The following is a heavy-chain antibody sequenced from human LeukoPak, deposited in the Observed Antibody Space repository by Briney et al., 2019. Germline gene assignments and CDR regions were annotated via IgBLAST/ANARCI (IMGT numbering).Heavy chain of an antibody. V-gene: IGHV3-48*03. J-gene: IGHJ4*02. CDR3: ARGAYDYVWGSYRYFDY. CDR2: ISSSGSTI. CDR1: GFTCSSYE. D-gene: IGHD3-16*02. Sequence: GGSLTLSCAAAGFTCSSYEMNWVRQAPGKGLEWVSYISSSGSTIYYADSVKGRFTISRDKAKNSLYLQMNSPRAEDTAVYYCARGAYDYVWGSYRYFDYWGQGALVTVSS.